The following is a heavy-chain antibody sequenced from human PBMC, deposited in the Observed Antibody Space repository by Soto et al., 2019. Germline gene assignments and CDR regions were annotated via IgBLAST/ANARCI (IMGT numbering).Heavy chain of an antibody. CDR1: GYTFTNND. D-gene: IGHD3-10*01. Sequence: ASVKVSCKASGYTFTNNDVTWVRQATGQGLEWMGWMNPGSGDTGYAQKFQGRVTMTRDISIATAYMELSSLRSEDTAIYYCARMATFGSLNWFDPWGQGTLVTVS. CDR3: ARMATFGSLNWFDP. CDR2: MNPGSGDT. V-gene: IGHV1-8*01. J-gene: IGHJ5*02.